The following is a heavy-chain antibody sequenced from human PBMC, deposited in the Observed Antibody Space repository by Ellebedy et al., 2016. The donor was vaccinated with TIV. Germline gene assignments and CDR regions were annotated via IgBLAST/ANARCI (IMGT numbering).Heavy chain of an antibody. CDR1: GGTFSNYV. CDR3: ASPVGDSGLGYWYYPMDV. D-gene: IGHD4-17*01. J-gene: IGHJ6*03. CDR2: IITVYGTA. Sequence: ASVKVSXXASGGTFSNYVFSWVRQAPGQGLEWMGGIITVYGTANYAQKFRGRVTITADESTRTAYMELSSLRSEDTAVYYCASPVGDSGLGYWYYPMDVWGKGTTVIVSS. V-gene: IGHV1-69*13.